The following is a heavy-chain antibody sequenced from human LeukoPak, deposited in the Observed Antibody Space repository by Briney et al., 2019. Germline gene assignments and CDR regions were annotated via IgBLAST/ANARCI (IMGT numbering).Heavy chain of an antibody. Sequence: GGSLRLSCAASGFTFDHYGLTWVCQAPGKGLEWLSGINWNGDTTIYSDSVKGRLTISRDNAKSSLYLQMDSLRVEDTALYYCARRSSSGSGFDYWGQGTLVTVSS. CDR1: GFTFDHYG. J-gene: IGHJ4*02. CDR3: ARRSSSGSGFDY. V-gene: IGHV3-20*04. CDR2: INWNGDTT. D-gene: IGHD6-6*01.